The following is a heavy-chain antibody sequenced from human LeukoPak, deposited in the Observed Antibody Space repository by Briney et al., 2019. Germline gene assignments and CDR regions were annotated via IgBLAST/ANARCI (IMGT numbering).Heavy chain of an antibody. J-gene: IGHJ4*02. V-gene: IGHV3-23*01. CDR3: AISPRIGTTNY. CDR1: GFTFNSFV. D-gene: IGHD1-1*01. Sequence: PGGSLRLSCAASGFTFNSFVMSWVRQAPGKGLEWVSGISGSGDTTDYADSVKGRFTISRDNSKNTLHLQMNSLRAEDTAVYYCAISPRIGTTNYWGQGALVTVSS. CDR2: ISGSGDTT.